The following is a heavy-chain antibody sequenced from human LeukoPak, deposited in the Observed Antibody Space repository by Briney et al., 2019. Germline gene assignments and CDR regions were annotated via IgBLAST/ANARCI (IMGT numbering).Heavy chain of an antibody. CDR1: GGSISSYY. CDR3: ARVDTAMVTDY. CDR2: IYYSGST. D-gene: IGHD5-18*01. Sequence: PSETLSLTCTVSGGSISSYYWSWIRQPPGKGLEWIGYIYYSGSTNYNPSLKSRVTISVDTSKNQFSLKLSSVTAADTAVYYCARVDTAMVTDYWGQGTLVTVSP. V-gene: IGHV4-59*01. J-gene: IGHJ4*02.